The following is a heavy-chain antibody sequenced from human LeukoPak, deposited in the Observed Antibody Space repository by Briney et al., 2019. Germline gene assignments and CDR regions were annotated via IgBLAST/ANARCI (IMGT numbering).Heavy chain of an antibody. D-gene: IGHD5/OR15-5a*01. CDR1: GFTFSSYS. CDR3: ARQGSRSTYYFDY. V-gene: IGHV3-21*01. J-gene: IGHJ4*02. Sequence: GGSLRLSCAASGFTFSSYSMNWVRQAPGKGLEWVSSISSSSSYIYYADSVKGRFTISRDNAKNSLYPQMNSLRAEDTAVYYCARQGSRSTYYFDYWGQGTLVTVSS. CDR2: ISSSSSYI.